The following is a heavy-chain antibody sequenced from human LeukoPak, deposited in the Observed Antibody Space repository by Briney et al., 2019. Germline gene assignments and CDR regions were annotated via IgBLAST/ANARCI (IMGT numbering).Heavy chain of an antibody. CDR3: AKTAMVTAFGIY. Sequence: GGSLRLSCAVSGFVFSSYAMNWVRQAPGKGLEWVSGISARSDSTYYADSVKGRFTISRDNSKNTVYLQMNSLRAEDTAVYYCAKTAMVTAFGIYWGQGTLVTVSS. CDR2: ISARSDST. D-gene: IGHD5-18*01. V-gene: IGHV3-23*01. J-gene: IGHJ4*02. CDR1: GFVFSSYA.